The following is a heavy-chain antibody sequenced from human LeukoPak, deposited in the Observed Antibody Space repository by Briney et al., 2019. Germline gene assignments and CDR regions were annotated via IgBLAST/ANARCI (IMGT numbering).Heavy chain of an antibody. V-gene: IGHV4-4*02. J-gene: IGHJ4*02. D-gene: IGHD3-22*01. CDR2: IYHSGST. Sequence: SETLSLTCAVSGGSISSSNWWSWVRQPPGKGLEWIGQIYHSGSTNYNPSLESRVTISVDKSKNQFSLKLSSVTATDTAVYYCARMHYYDSSGYSFDYWGQGTLVTVSS. CDR3: ARMHYYDSSGYSFDY. CDR1: GGSISSSNW.